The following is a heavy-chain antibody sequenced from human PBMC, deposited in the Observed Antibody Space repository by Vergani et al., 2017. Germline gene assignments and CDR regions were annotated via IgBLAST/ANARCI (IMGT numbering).Heavy chain of an antibody. D-gene: IGHD3-22*01. CDR3: ARRTYYYDRSGYYYSRPDNLFDP. V-gene: IGHV1-69*01. CDR2: IIPIFGTA. J-gene: IGHJ5*02. Sequence: QVQLVQSGAEVKKPGSSVKVSCKASGGTFSSYAISWVRQAPGQGLEWMGGIIPIFGTANYAQKFQGRVTITADESTSTAYMELSRLRSVDTAVYYCARRTYYYDRSGYYYSRPDNLFDPWGQGTLVTVSS. CDR1: GGTFSSYA.